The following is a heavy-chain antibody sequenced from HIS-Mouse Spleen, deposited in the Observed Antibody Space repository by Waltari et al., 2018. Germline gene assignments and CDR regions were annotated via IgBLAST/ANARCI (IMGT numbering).Heavy chain of an antibody. CDR3: AREIPYSSSWYDWYFDL. V-gene: IGHV4-39*07. J-gene: IGHJ2*01. CDR2: IYYSGST. D-gene: IGHD6-13*01. Sequence: QLQLQESGPGLVKPSETLSLPCPVSGCSISRRTYYWGWIRQPPGKGLEWIGSIYYSGSTYYNPSLKSRVTISVDTSKNQFSLKLSSVTAADTAVYYCAREIPYSSSWYDWYFDLWGRGTLVTVSS. CDR1: GCSISRRTYY.